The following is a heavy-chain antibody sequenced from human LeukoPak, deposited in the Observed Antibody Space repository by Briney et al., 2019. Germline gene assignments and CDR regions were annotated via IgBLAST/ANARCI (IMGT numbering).Heavy chain of an antibody. CDR1: GGSISSSSYY. CDR3: AREHDFGRFDF. Sequence: SETLSLTCTVSGGSISSSSYYWSWIRQPPGKGLEWFGNVYNSGGTNYNPSLQSRVTISMDTSKNQFSLKLTSITAADTAVYFCAREHDFGRFDFWGQGTLVVVSS. J-gene: IGHJ4*02. D-gene: IGHD4-17*01. CDR2: VYNSGGT. V-gene: IGHV4-61*01.